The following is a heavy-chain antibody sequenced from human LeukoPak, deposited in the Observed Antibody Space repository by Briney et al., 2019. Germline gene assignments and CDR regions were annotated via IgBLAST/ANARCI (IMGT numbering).Heavy chain of an antibody. CDR3: ARKGWFGEISERNWFDP. Sequence: PSETLSLTCAVYGGSFSGFYWSWIRQPPGKGLEWTGEINHSGSTNYNPSLKTRVTISVDKSKNQFSLKLSSVTAADTAVYYCARKGWFGEISERNWFDPWGQGTLVTVSS. CDR1: GGSFSGFY. V-gene: IGHV4-34*01. J-gene: IGHJ5*02. D-gene: IGHD3-10*01. CDR2: INHSGST.